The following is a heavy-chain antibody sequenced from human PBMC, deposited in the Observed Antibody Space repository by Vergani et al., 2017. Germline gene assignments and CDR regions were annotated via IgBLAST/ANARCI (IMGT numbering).Heavy chain of an antibody. V-gene: IGHV3-33*01. Sequence: QVQLVESGGGVVQPGRSLRLSCAASGFTFSSYGMHWVRQAPGKGLEWVAVIWYDGSNKYYADSVKGRFTISRDNSKNTLYLQMNSLRAEDTAVYYCAGDPTRTIFGVVITYYYYYGMDVWGQGTTVTVSS. CDR2: IWYDGSNK. J-gene: IGHJ6*02. CDR1: GFTFSSYG. CDR3: AGDPTRTIFGVVITYYYYYGMDV. D-gene: IGHD3-3*01.